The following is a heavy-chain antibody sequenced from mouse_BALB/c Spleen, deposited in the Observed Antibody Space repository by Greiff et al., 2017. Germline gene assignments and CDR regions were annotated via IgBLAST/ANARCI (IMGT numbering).Heavy chain of an antibody. J-gene: IGHJ3*01. CDR3: ARDGYGNPAWFAY. D-gene: IGHD2-10*02. V-gene: IGHV5-4*02. CDR2: ISDGGSYT. Sequence: EVQLVESGGDLVKPGGSLKLSCAASGFTFSDYYMYWVRQTPEKRLEWVATISDGGSYTYYPDSVKGRFTISRDNAKNNLYLQMSSLKSEDTAMYYCARDGYGNPAWFAYWGQGTLVTVSA. CDR1: GFTFSDYY.